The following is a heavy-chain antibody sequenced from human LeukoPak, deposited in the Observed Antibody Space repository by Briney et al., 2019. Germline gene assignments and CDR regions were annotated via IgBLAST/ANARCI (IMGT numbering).Heavy chain of an antibody. V-gene: IGHV1-8*03. CDR1: GYTFTSYD. D-gene: IGHD3-10*01. Sequence: GASVKVSCKASGYTFTSYDINWVRQAPGQGLEWMGWVTPTSGNTGYAQKFQGRVTISRDTSIGTTYLELSSLRSEDTAVYYCATDSFGSLHYYYMDVWGKGTTVTVSS. CDR3: ATDSFGSLHYYYMDV. CDR2: VTPTSGNT. J-gene: IGHJ6*03.